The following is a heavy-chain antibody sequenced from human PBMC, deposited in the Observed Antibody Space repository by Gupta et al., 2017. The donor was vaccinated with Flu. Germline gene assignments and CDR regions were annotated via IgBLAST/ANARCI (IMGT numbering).Heavy chain of an antibody. D-gene: IGHD1-26*01. J-gene: IGHJ4*02. CDR1: GFPFPDAW. CDR2: IKSKADGGII. Sequence: EVRLVESGGGLVKPGGSLRLSCVVSGFPFPDAWMNWVRQAPGKGLEWVGRIKSKADGGIIDYAATVQGRFSISRDDSQDTLFLEMSSLRIEDTGTYFCAAFSSGTYYSRLDYWGQGAQVVVSS. V-gene: IGHV3-15*01. CDR3: AAFSSGTYYSRLDY.